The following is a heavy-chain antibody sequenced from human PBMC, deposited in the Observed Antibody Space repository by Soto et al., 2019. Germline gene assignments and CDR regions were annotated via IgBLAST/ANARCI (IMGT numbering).Heavy chain of an antibody. CDR3: ARTLGPQVTGYVDSDYRWTIDQ. J-gene: IGHJ4*02. D-gene: IGHD4-4*01. Sequence: PSETLALTCAVSGDTISTGVYSWAWIRQPPGKPLEWIGHTYHSGNPYYNPSLKSRVIISVDRSKNQFFLRLTSVTAADTGVYFCARTLGPQVTGYVDSDYRWTIDQWGQGTLVTVSS. CDR2: TYHSGNP. CDR1: GDTISTGVYS. V-gene: IGHV4-30-2*01.